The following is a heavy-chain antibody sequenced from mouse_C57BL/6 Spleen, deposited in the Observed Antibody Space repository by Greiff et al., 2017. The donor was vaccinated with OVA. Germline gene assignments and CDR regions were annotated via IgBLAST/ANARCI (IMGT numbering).Heavy chain of an antibody. Sequence: EVKLVESGGGLVQPGGSLSLSCAASGFTFTDYYMSWVRQPPGKDLEWLGFIRNKANGYTTEYSATVKGRFTIARDNSQSILYLQMHALRAEDSATYYCAAGSNSHCYAMDYWGQGTSVTVSS. CDR2: IRNKANGYTT. CDR1: GFTFTDYY. D-gene: IGHD2-5*01. J-gene: IGHJ4*01. V-gene: IGHV7-3*01. CDR3: AAGSNSHCYAMDY.